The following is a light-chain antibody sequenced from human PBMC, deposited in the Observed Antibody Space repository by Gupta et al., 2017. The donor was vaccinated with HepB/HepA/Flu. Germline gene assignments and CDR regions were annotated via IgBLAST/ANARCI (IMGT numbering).Light chain of an antibody. CDR3: SSDAGPDSWL. CDR2: DVS. Sequence: GLSHPRTVCASPGQSITISCSGTRSDVGGYGYNYVSWDQQHPGKNHKLMVYDVSKRPAGVPDRFSGSKSGDTASLTISGRKKDEEADYYSSSDAGPDSWLFGEGTKVTVL. CDR1: RSDVGGYGYNY. V-gene: IGLV2-11*01. J-gene: IGLJ2*01.